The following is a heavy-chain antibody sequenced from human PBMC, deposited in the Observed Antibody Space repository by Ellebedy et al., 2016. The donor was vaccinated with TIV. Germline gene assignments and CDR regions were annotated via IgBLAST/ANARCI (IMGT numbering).Heavy chain of an antibody. CDR3: ARDLGGILNQLIWGSVGY. CDR2: INPSSGGT. J-gene: IGHJ4*02. Sequence: AASVKVSCKASGYTFTGYYMHWARQAPGQGLEWMGWINPSSGGTHYAQKFQGRVTMTRDTSISTAYMELSRLTSDDTAVYYCARDLGGILNQLIWGSVGYWGQGTLVTVAS. V-gene: IGHV1-2*02. CDR1: GYTFTGYY. D-gene: IGHD3-16*01.